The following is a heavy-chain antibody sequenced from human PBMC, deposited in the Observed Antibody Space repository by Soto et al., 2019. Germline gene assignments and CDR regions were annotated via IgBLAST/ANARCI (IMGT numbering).Heavy chain of an antibody. J-gene: IGHJ4*02. V-gene: IGHV3-23*01. CDR2: ITGSGGST. Sequence: EVQLLESGGGLVQPGGSLRLSCAASGFTFSSYAMSWVRQAPGKGLEWVSGITGSGGSTYYADSVKGRFTISRDNFKNMLYLQMNSLRDEDTAVYYCAKTGYDTSGYYQENPRFDYWGQGTLVTVSS. D-gene: IGHD3-22*01. CDR3: AKTGYDTSGYYQENPRFDY. CDR1: GFTFSSYA.